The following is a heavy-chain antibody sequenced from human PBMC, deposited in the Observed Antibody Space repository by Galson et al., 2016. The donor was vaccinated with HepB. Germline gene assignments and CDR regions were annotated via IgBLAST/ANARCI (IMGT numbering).Heavy chain of an antibody. D-gene: IGHD2-2*01. V-gene: IGHV1-58*01. CDR1: GFMFRSSA. CDR2: IGVGSGHT. Sequence: SVKVSCKASGFMFRSSAVQWVRQDRGQRLEWIGWIGVGSGHTNYAQKFQQRVTITRDMSTSTVYMEVTSLTIEDTAVYYCAAEDAVPAAVRNYNYHGLDVWGQGTTVTVSS. CDR3: AAEDAVPAAVRNYNYHGLDV. J-gene: IGHJ6*02.